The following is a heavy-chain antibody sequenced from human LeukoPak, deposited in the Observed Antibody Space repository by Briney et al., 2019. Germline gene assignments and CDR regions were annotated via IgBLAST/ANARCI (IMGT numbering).Heavy chain of an antibody. Sequence: GESLKISCKGFEYSFTSYWIGWVRQMPGKGPEWMGIIHPGDSNIRYSPSFQGQITISADKSISTAYLQWSSLKASDTATYYCARQTPNQYGMDVWGTGTTVTVSS. J-gene: IGHJ6*04. CDR1: EYSFTSYW. V-gene: IGHV5-51*01. CDR3: ARQTPNQYGMDV. D-gene: IGHD2-15*01. CDR2: IHPGDSNI.